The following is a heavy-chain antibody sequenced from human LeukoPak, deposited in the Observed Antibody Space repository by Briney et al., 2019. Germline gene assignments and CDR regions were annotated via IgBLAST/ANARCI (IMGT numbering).Heavy chain of an antibody. Sequence: ASVKVSCKASGYTFTSYDINWVRQATGQGLEWMGWMNPNSGNTGYAQKFQGRVTITRNTSINTAYMELSSLRSEDTAVYYCARRGILTGYYRGSYFDYWGQGTLVTVSS. CDR3: ARRGILTGYYRGSYFDY. CDR2: MNPNSGNT. V-gene: IGHV1-8*03. J-gene: IGHJ4*02. D-gene: IGHD3-9*01. CDR1: GYTFTSYD.